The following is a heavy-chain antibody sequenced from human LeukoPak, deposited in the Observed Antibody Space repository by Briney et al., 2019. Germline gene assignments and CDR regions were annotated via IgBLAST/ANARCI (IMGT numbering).Heavy chain of an antibody. D-gene: IGHD3-22*01. J-gene: IGHJ5*02. CDR3: ARDGEYYYDSSGYAEGNWFDP. V-gene: IGHV3-11*04. CDR1: GFTFSDYY. Sequence: GGSLRLSCAASGFTFSDYYMSWIRQAPGKGLEWVSYISSSGSTIYYADSVKGRFTISRDNAKNSLYLQMNSLRAEDTAVYYCARDGEYYYDSSGYAEGNWFDPWGQGTLVTVSS. CDR2: ISSSGSTI.